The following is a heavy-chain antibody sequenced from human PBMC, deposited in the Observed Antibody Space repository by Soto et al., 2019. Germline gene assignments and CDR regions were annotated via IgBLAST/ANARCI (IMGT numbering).Heavy chain of an antibody. D-gene: IGHD6-6*01. J-gene: IGHJ6*02. Sequence: PGGSLRLSCAASGFTFDDYTMHWVRQAPGKGLEWVSLISWDGGSTYYADSVKGRFTISRDNSKNSLYLQMNSLRTEDTALYYCASQTRVYSSSSPYYGMDVWGQGTTVTVSS. CDR2: ISWDGGST. CDR3: ASQTRVYSSSSPYYGMDV. V-gene: IGHV3-43*01. CDR1: GFTFDDYT.